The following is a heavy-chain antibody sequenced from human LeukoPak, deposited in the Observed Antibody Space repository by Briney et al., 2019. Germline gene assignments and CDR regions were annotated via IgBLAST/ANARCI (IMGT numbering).Heavy chain of an antibody. CDR3: ASILPSPYYYYYGMDV. CDR1: GGSFSGYY. Sequence: SETLSLTCAVYGGSFSGYYWSWIRQPPGKGLEWIGEINHSGSTNYNPSLKSRVTISVDTSKNQFSLKLSSVTAADTAVYYCASILPSPYYYYYGMDVWGQGTTVTVSS. V-gene: IGHV4-34*01. J-gene: IGHJ6*02. CDR2: INHSGST.